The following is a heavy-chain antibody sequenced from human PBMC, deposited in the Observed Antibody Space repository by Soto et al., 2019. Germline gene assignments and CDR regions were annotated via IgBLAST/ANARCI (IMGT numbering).Heavy chain of an antibody. D-gene: IGHD2-8*02. J-gene: IGHJ6*04. V-gene: IGHV3-66*01. Sequence: EVQVVESGGGLVQPGGSLRLSCAASGFTVSSDYISWVRQAPGKGLEWVSVIYSGGTTYYADSVKGRLTISRDNSKNTLYLQMNSLRAEDTAVYYCARDPGYSTGVSVWGKGTKVTVSS. CDR1: GFTVSSDY. CDR2: IYSGGTT. CDR3: ARDPGYSTGVSV.